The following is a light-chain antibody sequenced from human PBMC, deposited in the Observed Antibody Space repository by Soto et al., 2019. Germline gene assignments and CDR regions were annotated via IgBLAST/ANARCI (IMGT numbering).Light chain of an antibody. CDR3: QKYYGAPWA. CDR1: QAINNY. V-gene: IGKV1-27*01. J-gene: IGKJ1*01. Sequence: DIQMTQSPSSLSASVGDRVTITCRASQAINNYLAWYQQKPGRVPKLLIYYTSTLQSGVPSRFSGSGSGTDFAFTISSLQPEDAATYYCQKYYGAPWAFGQGTKVEIK. CDR2: YTS.